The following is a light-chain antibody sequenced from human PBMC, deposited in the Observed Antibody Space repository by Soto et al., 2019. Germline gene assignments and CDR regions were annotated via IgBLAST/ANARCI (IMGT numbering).Light chain of an antibody. CDR1: ETIDMH. Sequence: DIQMTQSPSSLSASVGDTVTITCRASETIDMHLNWYQQRPGKAPYLLIYAASTLQSRVPSRFTGSRFGTNFTLTISSLLPEDFATYYCQQSITYPRTFGQGTKVEIK. CDR2: AAS. J-gene: IGKJ1*01. CDR3: QQSITYPRT. V-gene: IGKV1-39*01.